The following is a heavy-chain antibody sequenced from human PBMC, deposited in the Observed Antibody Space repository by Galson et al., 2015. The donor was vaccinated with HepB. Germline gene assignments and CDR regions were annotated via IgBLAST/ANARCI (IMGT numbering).Heavy chain of an antibody. CDR3: ARCIAAREAGWFDP. Sequence: QSGAEVKKPGESLKISCKASGYRFSSYWIGWVRQMPGKGLEWMGIIYPGDSDTRYSPSFQGQVTISADKSISIAYLQWSSLKASDTAMYYCARCIAAREAGWFDPWGQGTLVTVSS. CDR2: IYPGDSDT. J-gene: IGHJ5*02. V-gene: IGHV5-51*01. D-gene: IGHD6-6*01. CDR1: GYRFSSYW.